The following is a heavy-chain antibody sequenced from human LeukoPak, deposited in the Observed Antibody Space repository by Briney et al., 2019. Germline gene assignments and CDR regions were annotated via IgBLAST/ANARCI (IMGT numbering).Heavy chain of an antibody. CDR2: IYYSGST. J-gene: IGHJ3*02. CDR3: ASYSSGWNDAFDI. CDR1: GGSFSGYY. D-gene: IGHD6-19*01. Sequence: PSETLSLTCAVYGGSFSGYYWSWIRQPPGKGLEWIGYIYYSGSTNYNPSLKSRVTISVDTSKNQFSLKLSSVTAADTAVYYCASYSSGWNDAFDIWGQGTMVTVSS. V-gene: IGHV4-59*01.